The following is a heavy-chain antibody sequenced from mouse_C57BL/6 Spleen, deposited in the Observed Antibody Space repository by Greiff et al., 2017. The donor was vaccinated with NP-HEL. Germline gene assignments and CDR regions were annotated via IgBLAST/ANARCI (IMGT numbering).Heavy chain of an antibody. CDR1: GYAFTNYL. CDR3: ARGVTRTGDFDV. CDR2: INPGSGGT. V-gene: IGHV1-54*01. J-gene: IGHJ1*03. Sequence: QVQLKESGAELVRPGTSVKVSCKASGYAFTNYLIEWVKQRPGQGLEWIGVINPGSGGTNYNEKFEGKATLTADKSSSTAYMQLSSLTSEDSAVYFCARGVTRTGDFDVWGTGTTVTVSS. D-gene: IGHD2-3*01.